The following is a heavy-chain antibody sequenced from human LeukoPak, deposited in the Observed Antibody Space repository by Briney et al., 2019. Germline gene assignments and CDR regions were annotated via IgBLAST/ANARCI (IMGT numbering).Heavy chain of an antibody. Sequence: PGGSLRLSCAASGFTFSSYSMNWVRQAPGKGLEWVLYISSSSSTIYYADSVKGRFTISRENAKNSLYLQMNSLRAEDTAVYYCAREGGIVVVPAAKNWLDPWGQGTLVTVSS. CDR1: GFTFSSYS. CDR3: AREGGIVVVPAAKNWLDP. D-gene: IGHD2-2*01. CDR2: ISSSSSTI. V-gene: IGHV3-48*01. J-gene: IGHJ5*02.